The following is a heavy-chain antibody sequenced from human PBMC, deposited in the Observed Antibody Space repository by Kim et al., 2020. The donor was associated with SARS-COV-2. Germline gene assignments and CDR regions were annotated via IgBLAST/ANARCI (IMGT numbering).Heavy chain of an antibody. J-gene: IGHJ4*02. V-gene: IGHV3-23*01. D-gene: IGHD1-1*01. CDR1: GFTFGTSA. CDR3: AKSPPRGPGAVGTPYDY. CDR2: IGGGGATT. Sequence: GGSLRLSCAASGFTFGTSAMSWVRQAPGKGLEWVSTIGGGGATTVYADSVEGRFIISRDNSKNSLYLQMNSLRAEDTAVYYCAKSPPRGPGAVGTPYDYWGQGTLVTVSS.